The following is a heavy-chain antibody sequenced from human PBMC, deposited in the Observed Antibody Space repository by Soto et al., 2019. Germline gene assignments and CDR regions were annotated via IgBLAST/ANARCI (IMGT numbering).Heavy chain of an antibody. D-gene: IGHD2-15*01. J-gene: IGHJ6*02. CDR1: GGTFSSYA. CDR3: ASLLGYCSGGSCPIGMDV. CDR2: IIPIFGTA. V-gene: IGHV1-69*06. Sequence: SVKVSCKASGGTFSSYAISWVRQAPGQGLEWMGGIIPIFGTANYAQKFQGRVTITADKSTSTAYMELSSLRSEDTAVYYCASLLGYCSGGSCPIGMDVWGQGTTVTVSS.